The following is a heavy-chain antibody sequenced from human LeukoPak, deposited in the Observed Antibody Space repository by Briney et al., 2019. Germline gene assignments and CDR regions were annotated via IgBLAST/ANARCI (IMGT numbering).Heavy chain of an antibody. Sequence: PSETLSLTCTVSGGSISSYYWSWIRQPAGKGLEWIGRIYTSGSTNYNPSLKSRVTMSVDTSKNQFSLELSSVTAADTAVYYCARGGSITNLVGMDVWGQGTTVTVSS. CDR2: IYTSGST. CDR3: ARGGSITNLVGMDV. D-gene: IGHD3-10*01. V-gene: IGHV4-4*07. CDR1: GGSISSYY. J-gene: IGHJ6*02.